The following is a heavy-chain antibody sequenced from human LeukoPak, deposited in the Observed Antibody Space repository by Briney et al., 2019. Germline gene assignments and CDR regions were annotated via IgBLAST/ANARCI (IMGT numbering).Heavy chain of an antibody. Sequence: PSVTLSLTCTVSGGSISSYYWSWIRQPPGKGLEWIGYIYYSGSTNYNPSLKSRVTISVDTSKNQFSLKLSSVAAADAAVYYCAREGYYGSGNWFDPWGQGTLVTVSS. V-gene: IGHV4-59*01. CDR2: IYYSGST. D-gene: IGHD3-10*01. J-gene: IGHJ5*02. CDR3: AREGYYGSGNWFDP. CDR1: GGSISSYY.